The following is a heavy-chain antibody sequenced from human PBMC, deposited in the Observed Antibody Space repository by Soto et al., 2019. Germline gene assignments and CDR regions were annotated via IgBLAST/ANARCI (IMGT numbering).Heavy chain of an antibody. D-gene: IGHD3-16*01. Sequence: LSCAASGFAFRTSGMHWVRQAPGKGLQWVAIISYDGSREFYLDSVKGRFTISRDNPKNTLYLQMDSLRAEDTAVYYCAKDRVESGLGEIDYWGQGTLVTVSS. CDR2: ISYDGSRE. CDR1: GFAFRTSG. V-gene: IGHV3-30*18. J-gene: IGHJ4*02. CDR3: AKDRVESGLGEIDY.